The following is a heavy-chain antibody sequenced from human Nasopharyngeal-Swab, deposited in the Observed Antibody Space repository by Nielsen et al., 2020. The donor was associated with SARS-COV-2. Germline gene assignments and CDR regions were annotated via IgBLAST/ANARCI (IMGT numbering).Heavy chain of an antibody. CDR2: INPSGGST. Sequence: ASVKVSCKASGYTFTSYYMHWVRQAPGQGLEWMGIINPSGGSTSYAQKFQGRVTMTRDTSTSTVYMELSSLRSEDTAVYYCARERGDAFDFWSGYYNPDWFDPWGQGTLVTVSS. D-gene: IGHD3-3*01. CDR3: ARERGDAFDFWSGYYNPDWFDP. J-gene: IGHJ5*02. CDR1: GYTFTSYY. V-gene: IGHV1-46*01.